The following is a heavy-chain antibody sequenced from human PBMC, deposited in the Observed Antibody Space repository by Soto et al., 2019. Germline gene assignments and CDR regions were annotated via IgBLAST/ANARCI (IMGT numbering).Heavy chain of an antibody. D-gene: IGHD6-19*01. J-gene: IGHJ4*02. Sequence: QVQLVQSGAEVKKPGASVKVSCKASGYSFSEYYIHWVRQAPGQGLEWVGWINPNSGGTNYAQRFLGRVTVTRDTSITTAYMELRNLRSDDTAIYYCGRGPVALSDWGQGTLVTVSS. CDR2: INPNSGGT. CDR1: GYSFSEYY. CDR3: GRGPVALSD. V-gene: IGHV1-2*02.